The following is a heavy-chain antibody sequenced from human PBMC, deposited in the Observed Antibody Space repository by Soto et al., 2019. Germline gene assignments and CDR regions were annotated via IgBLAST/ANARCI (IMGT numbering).Heavy chain of an antibody. Sequence: SETLSLTCTVSGGSISSISYYWGWIRQPPGKGLEWIGGVYYSGSTYYNPSLKSRVTISVDTSKNQFSLKLSSVTAADTAVYYCARRARYYDFYYYYGMDVWGQGTTVTVSS. J-gene: IGHJ6*02. CDR2: VYYSGST. V-gene: IGHV4-39*01. D-gene: IGHD3-3*01. CDR3: ARRARYYDFYYYYGMDV. CDR1: GGSISSISYY.